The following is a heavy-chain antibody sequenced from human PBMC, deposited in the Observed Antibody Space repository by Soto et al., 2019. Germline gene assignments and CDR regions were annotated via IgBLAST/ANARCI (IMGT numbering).Heavy chain of an antibody. J-gene: IGHJ3*02. CDR3: AHRHSSSWSAVGAFDI. CDR1: GFSLSTSGVG. D-gene: IGHD6-13*01. V-gene: IGHV2-5*02. Sequence: QITLKESGPTLVKPTQTLTLTCTFSGFSLSTSGVGVGWIRQPPGKALEWLALIYWDDDKRYSPSLKSRLTITKDTSKNQVVLTMTNMDPVDTATYYCAHRHSSSWSAVGAFDIWGQGTMVTVSS. CDR2: IYWDDDK.